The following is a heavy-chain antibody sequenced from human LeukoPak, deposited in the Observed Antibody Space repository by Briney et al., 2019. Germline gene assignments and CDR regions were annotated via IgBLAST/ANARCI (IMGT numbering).Heavy chain of an antibody. Sequence: PGGSLRLSCAASGFTFSDYYMSWTRQAPGKGLEWVSYISSSGSTIYYADSVKGRFTISRDNAKNSLYLQMNSLRAEDTAVYYCARAPKFRLVGVPKGPFDPWGQGSLVTVSS. CDR3: ARAPKFRLVGVPKGPFDP. J-gene: IGHJ5*02. CDR1: GFTFSDYY. CDR2: ISSSGSTI. V-gene: IGHV3-11*01. D-gene: IGHD1-26*01.